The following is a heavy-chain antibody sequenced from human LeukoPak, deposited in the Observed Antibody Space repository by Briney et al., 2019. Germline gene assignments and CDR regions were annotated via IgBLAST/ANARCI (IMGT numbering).Heavy chain of an antibody. V-gene: IGHV4-59*01. J-gene: IGHJ4*02. CDR3: ARGYSEPFES. D-gene: IGHD2-15*01. CDR2: ISSSGRT. Sequence: PPETLCLTRTVSVVSPSAYTCSWIPPYPGQRLEWIGYISSSGRTDYNPSLKSRVTISLDTSKNQFSLILISLSAADTAVYYCARGYSEPFESWGPGTLVTVSS. CDR1: VVSPSAYT.